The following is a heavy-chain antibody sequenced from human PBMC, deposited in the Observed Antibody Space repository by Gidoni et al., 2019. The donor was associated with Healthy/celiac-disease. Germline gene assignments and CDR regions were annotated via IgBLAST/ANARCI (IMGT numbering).Heavy chain of an antibody. CDR2: IKQDGSEK. Sequence: EVQLVESGGGLVQPGGSLRLSCAASGFTFSRYWMSWVRQAPGKGLEWVANIKQDGSEKYYVDSVKGRFTISRDNAKNSLYLQMNSLRAEDTAVYYCAREGSEIRITMIVVVPFDYWGQGTLVTVSS. CDR1: GFTFSRYW. D-gene: IGHD3-22*01. V-gene: IGHV3-7*03. J-gene: IGHJ4*02. CDR3: AREGSEIRITMIVVVPFDY.